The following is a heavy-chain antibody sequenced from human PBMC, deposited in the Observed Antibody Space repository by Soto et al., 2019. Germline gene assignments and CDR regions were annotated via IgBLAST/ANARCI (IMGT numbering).Heavy chain of an antibody. CDR3: ARDFVVGGPTINYYYGMDV. CDR1: GFTVSSNY. J-gene: IGHJ6*02. V-gene: IGHV3-66*01. D-gene: IGHD1-26*01. CDR2: IYSAGNT. Sequence: EVQLVESGGDLVQPGGSLRLSCAASGFTVSSNYMSWVRQAPGKGLEWISIIYSAGNTYYADSVKGRFTISRDNSKNMLYLQMNSLGAEDTAVYYCARDFVVGGPTINYYYGMDVWGQGTTVTVSS.